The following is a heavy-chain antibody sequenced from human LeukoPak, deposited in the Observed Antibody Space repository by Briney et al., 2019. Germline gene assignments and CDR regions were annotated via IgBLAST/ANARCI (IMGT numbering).Heavy chain of an antibody. D-gene: IGHD2-15*01. CDR1: EYTFTGYY. Sequence: GASVKVSCKASEYTFTGYYMHWVRQAPGQGLEWMGWINPNSGGTNYAQKFLGRVTMTRDTSISTAYMELSRLRSDDTAVYYCARDRGQYCSVDSCLDAFDIWGQGTMVTVSS. CDR2: INPNSGGT. CDR3: ARDRGQYCSVDSCLDAFDI. J-gene: IGHJ3*02. V-gene: IGHV1-2*02.